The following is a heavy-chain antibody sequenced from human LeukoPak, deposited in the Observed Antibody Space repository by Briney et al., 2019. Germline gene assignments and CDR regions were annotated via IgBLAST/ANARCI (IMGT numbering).Heavy chain of an antibody. V-gene: IGHV4-59*08. J-gene: IGHJ4*02. Sequence: SETLSLTCTVSGASISNDYWSWIRQPPGKGLECIGYVSYSGRTNHNPSLKSRVTISADTSMNQFSLKLTSVTAADTAVYYCARHERGAENLDYWGQGTLVTVSS. CDR3: ARHERGAENLDY. CDR1: GASISNDY. CDR2: VSYSGRT. D-gene: IGHD1-1*01.